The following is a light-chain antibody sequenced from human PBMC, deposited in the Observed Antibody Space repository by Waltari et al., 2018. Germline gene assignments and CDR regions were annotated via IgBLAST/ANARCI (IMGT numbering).Light chain of an antibody. CDR3: QQVNGYPLT. Sequence: DIQLTQSPSFLSASVGDRVTITCWASQGISSYLVWYQQKPGKATKVLISAASTLQTGVPSRFSGSGSGTEFTLTISSLQPEDFATYYCQQVNGYPLTFGGGTKVEIK. CDR1: QGISSY. CDR2: AAS. J-gene: IGKJ4*01. V-gene: IGKV1-9*01.